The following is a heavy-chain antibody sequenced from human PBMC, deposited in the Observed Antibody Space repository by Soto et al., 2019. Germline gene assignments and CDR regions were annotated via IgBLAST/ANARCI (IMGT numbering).Heavy chain of an antibody. CDR2: IKSKTDGGTT. CDR3: NLVQSASRFRYYYYYLDV. J-gene: IGHJ6*03. Sequence: EVQLVESGGGLVKPGGSLRLSCAASGFTFSNAWMSWVRQAPGKGLEWVGRIKSKTDGGTTDYAAPVQGRFTISRDDSKNTRYLQMNSLKTEDTAVYYCNLVQSASRFRYYYYYLDVWGKGTTVTVSS. V-gene: IGHV3-15*01. CDR1: GFTFSNAW. D-gene: IGHD2-2*01.